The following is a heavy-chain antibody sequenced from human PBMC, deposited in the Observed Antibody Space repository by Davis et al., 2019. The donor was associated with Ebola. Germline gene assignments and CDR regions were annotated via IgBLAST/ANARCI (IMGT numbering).Heavy chain of an antibody. CDR2: IKAEADGGTA. Sequence: GSLRLSCTTSGFSFSDAWLTWVRKAPGKGLEWVGRIKAEADGGTADYASPVRGRFFISRDDSKKTLWLQMNSLNREDTAVYYCTTGDYWSGFPPLDYWGQGTLVTVSA. V-gene: IGHV3-15*01. CDR3: TTGDYWSGFPPLDY. D-gene: IGHD3-3*01. CDR1: GFSFSDAW. J-gene: IGHJ4*02.